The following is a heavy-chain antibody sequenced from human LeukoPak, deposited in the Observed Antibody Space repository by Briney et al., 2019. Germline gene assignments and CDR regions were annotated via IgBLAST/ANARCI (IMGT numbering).Heavy chain of an antibody. Sequence: SETLSLTCTVSGGSISSSFYYWGWIRQPPGKGLEWIGSIYYSGSTYYNPSLKSRVTISVDTSKSQFSLKLSSVTAADTAVYYCARVIPGVVVPAAIPGYYYMDVWGKGTTVTVSS. CDR3: ARVIPGVVVPAAIPGYYYMDV. CDR1: GGSISSSFYY. J-gene: IGHJ6*03. V-gene: IGHV4-39*07. D-gene: IGHD2-2*02. CDR2: IYYSGST.